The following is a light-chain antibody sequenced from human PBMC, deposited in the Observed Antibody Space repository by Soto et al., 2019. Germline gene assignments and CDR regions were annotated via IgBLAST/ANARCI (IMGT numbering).Light chain of an antibody. CDR2: DAS. CDR1: QGISSA. Sequence: AIQLTQSPSSLSASVGDRVTITCRASQGISSALAWYQQKPGKAPKLLIYDASSLESGVPSRFSGSGSGTDFTLTISSLQPEDLATYYCQQFKNYPPWTFGQGTKVDIK. J-gene: IGKJ1*01. CDR3: QQFKNYPPWT. V-gene: IGKV1D-13*01.